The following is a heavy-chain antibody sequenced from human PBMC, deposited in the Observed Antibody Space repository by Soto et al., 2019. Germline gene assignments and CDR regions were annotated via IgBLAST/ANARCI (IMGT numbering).Heavy chain of an antibody. Sequence: QVQLVQSGAEVKKPGSSVKVSCKASGGTFSSYSINWVRQAPGQGLEWMGEIIPIFGTANYAQKFQGRVTITADESTSTAYMELSSLRSDDTAVYSCARDGGRHSGGIDYWGQGTLVTVSS. CDR2: IIPIFGTA. J-gene: IGHJ4*02. CDR1: GGTFSSYS. CDR3: ARDGGRHSGGIDY. D-gene: IGHD1-26*01. V-gene: IGHV1-69*01.